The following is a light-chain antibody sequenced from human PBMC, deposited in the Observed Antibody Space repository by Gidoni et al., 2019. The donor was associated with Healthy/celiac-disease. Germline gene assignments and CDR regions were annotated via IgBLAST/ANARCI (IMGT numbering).Light chain of an antibody. V-gene: IGKV3-20*01. CDR2: GAS. J-gene: IGKJ4*01. CDR1: QSVSSSY. Sequence: SCRASQSVSSSYLAWYQQKPGQAPRLLIYGASSRATGIPDRFSGSGSGTDFTLTISRLEPEDFAVYYCQQYGSSPRALTFGGXTKVEIK. CDR3: QQYGSSPRALT.